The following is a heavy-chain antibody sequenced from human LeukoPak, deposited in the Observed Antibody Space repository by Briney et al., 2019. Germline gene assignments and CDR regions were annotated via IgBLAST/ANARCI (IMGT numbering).Heavy chain of an antibody. CDR3: ARVHGITIFGVVIRPSDY. D-gene: IGHD3-3*01. CDR1: GYSFTSYW. V-gene: IGHV5-51*01. Sequence: GESLKISCKGSGYSFTSYWIGWVRQMPGKGLEWMGIIYPGDSDTRYSPSFQGQVTISADKSISTAYLQWSSLKASDTAMYYCARVHGITIFGVVIRPSDYWGQGTLVTVSS. J-gene: IGHJ4*02. CDR2: IYPGDSDT.